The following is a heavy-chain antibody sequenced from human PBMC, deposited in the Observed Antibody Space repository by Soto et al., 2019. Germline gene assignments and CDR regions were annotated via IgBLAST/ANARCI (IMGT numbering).Heavy chain of an antibody. J-gene: IGHJ6*02. CDR1: GCSLSTSGMC. Sequence: SGPTLVNPTQTLTLTCTFSGCSLSTSGMCVSWIRQPPGKALEWLARIDWDDDKYYSTSLKTRLTISKDTSKNQVVLTMTNMDPVDTATYYCARMVPSGSYYYGMDVWGQGTTVTLSS. CDR3: ARMVPSGSYYYGMDV. D-gene: IGHD1-26*01. V-gene: IGHV2-70*11. CDR2: IDWDDDK.